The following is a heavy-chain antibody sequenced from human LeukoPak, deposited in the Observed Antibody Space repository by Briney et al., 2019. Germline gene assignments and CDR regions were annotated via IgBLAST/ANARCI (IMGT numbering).Heavy chain of an antibody. CDR3: ARDHYGSGSYDGMDV. V-gene: IGHV5-51*01. CDR1: GYSFTSYW. CDR2: IYPGDSDT. D-gene: IGHD3-10*01. Sequence: GESLKIPCKGSGYSFTSYWIGWVRQMPGKGLGWMGIIYPGDSDTRYSPSFQGQVTISADKSISTAYLQWSSLKASDTAMYYCARDHYGSGSYDGMDVWGQGTTVTVSS. J-gene: IGHJ6*02.